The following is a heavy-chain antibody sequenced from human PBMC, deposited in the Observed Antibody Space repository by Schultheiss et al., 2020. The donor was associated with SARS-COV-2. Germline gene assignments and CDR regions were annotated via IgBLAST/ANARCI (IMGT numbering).Heavy chain of an antibody. V-gene: IGHV3-30*03. CDR2: ISYDGSNK. CDR3: AREDVVGATHY. D-gene: IGHD1-26*01. Sequence: GGSLRLSCAASGFTFSSYGMHWVRQAPGKGLEWVAVISYDGSNKYYADSVKGRFTISRDNSKNTLYLQMNSLRAEDTAVYYCAREDVVGATHYWGQGTLVTVSS. J-gene: IGHJ4*02. CDR1: GFTFSSYG.